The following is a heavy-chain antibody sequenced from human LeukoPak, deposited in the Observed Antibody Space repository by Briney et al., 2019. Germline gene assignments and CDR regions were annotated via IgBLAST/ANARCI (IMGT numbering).Heavy chain of an antibody. CDR2: ISSSSYI. CDR1: GFTFSSYS. V-gene: IGHV3-21*01. D-gene: IGHD1-14*01. J-gene: IGHJ6*02. CDR3: ARDHFNRSGLRYYYYYGMDV. Sequence: GGSLRLSCAASGFTFSSYSMNWVRQAPGKGLEWVSSISSSSYIYYADSVKGRFTISRDNAKNSLYLQMNSLRAEDTAVYYCARDHFNRSGLRYYYYYGMDVWGQGTTVTVSS.